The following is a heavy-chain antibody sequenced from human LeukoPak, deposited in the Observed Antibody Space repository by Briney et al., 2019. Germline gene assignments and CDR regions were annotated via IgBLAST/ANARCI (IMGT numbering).Heavy chain of an antibody. D-gene: IGHD5-18*01. V-gene: IGHV3-11*01. J-gene: IGHJ4*02. CDR1: GFTFTDFY. CDR3: ARDSRALGGYSYGYGY. Sequence: GGSPRLSCAASGFTFTDFYMTWIRPAPGEGLEWVSYISSSGTATYYADSVKGRFTISRDNAKNSLYLQMNSLRAEDTAVYYCARDSRALGGYSYGYGYWGQGTLVTVSS. CDR2: ISSSGTAT.